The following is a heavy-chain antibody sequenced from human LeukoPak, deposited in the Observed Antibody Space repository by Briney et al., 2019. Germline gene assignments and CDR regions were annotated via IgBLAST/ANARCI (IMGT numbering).Heavy chain of an antibody. D-gene: IGHD3-3*01. J-gene: IGHJ4*02. V-gene: IGHV1-18*04. CDR3: AVHDFYSGGYHFDY. CDR2: ISGYNGNT. CDR1: GHTFTGYY. Sequence: ASVKVSCKASGHTFTGYYMHWVRQAPGQGLEWLGWISGYNGNTNYAQKFQGRVTMTTDTPTSTAYTDLRSLKSDDTAVYYCAVHDFYSGGYHFDYWGQGTLVTVSS.